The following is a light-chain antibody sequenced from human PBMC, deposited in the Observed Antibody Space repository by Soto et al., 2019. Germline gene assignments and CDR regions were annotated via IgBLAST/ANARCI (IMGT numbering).Light chain of an antibody. Sequence: EIVLTQSPGTLSLSPEERATLSCRASQSVSSSYLAWYQQKPGQAPRLLIYGASSRATGIPDRFSGSGSGTDFTLTISRLEPEDFAVYYCQHYRSSPLFTFGPGTKVDIK. CDR3: QHYRSSPLFT. J-gene: IGKJ3*01. V-gene: IGKV3-20*01. CDR1: QSVSSSY. CDR2: GAS.